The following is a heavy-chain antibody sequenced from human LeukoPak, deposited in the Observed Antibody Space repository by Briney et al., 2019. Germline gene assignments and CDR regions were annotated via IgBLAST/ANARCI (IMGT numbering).Heavy chain of an antibody. Sequence: PGGSLRLSCAASGFTFSSYGMHWVRQAPGKGLEWVAVISYDGSNKYYADSVKGRFTISRDNSKNTLYLQMNSLRAEDTAVYYCAKDLLGGDYNLHPYYYYDMDVWGQGTTVTVSS. CDR1: GFTFSSYG. CDR3: AKDLLGGDYNLHPYYYYDMDV. J-gene: IGHJ6*02. D-gene: IGHD4-17*01. CDR2: ISYDGSNK. V-gene: IGHV3-30*18.